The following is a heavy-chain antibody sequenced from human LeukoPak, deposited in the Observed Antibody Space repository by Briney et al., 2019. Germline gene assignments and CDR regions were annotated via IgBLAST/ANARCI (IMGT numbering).Heavy chain of an antibody. CDR3: ARQSIVVVTAIQDYYGMDV. V-gene: IGHV5-51*01. J-gene: IGHJ6*02. Sequence: GESLEISCKGSGYSFTSYWIGWVRQMPGKGLEWMGIIYPGDSDTRYSPSFQGQVTISADKSISTAYLQWSSLKASDTAMYYCARQSIVVVTAIQDYYGMDVWGQGTTVTVSS. CDR2: IYPGDSDT. D-gene: IGHD2-21*02. CDR1: GYSFTSYW.